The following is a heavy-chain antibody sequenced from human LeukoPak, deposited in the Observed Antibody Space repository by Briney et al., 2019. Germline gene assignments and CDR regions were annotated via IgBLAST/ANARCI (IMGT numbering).Heavy chain of an antibody. CDR2: ITGDGGST. CDR1: GFTFDDCA. D-gene: IGHD2-15*01. Sequence: GGSLRLSCAASGFTFDDCAMHWVRQAPGKGLEWVSLITGDGGSTYYEDSMKGRFTISRENSKNSLYLQMNRLRTEDTALYYCAKGYCSGGSCYYFDYWGQGTLVTVSS. J-gene: IGHJ4*02. CDR3: AKGYCSGGSCYYFDY. V-gene: IGHV3-43*02.